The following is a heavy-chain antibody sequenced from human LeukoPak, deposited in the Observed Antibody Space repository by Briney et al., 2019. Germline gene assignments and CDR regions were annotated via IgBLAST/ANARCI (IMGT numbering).Heavy chain of an antibody. CDR1: GFTFSNYA. D-gene: IGHD6-6*01. CDR2: INWNGGST. Sequence: PGGSLTLSCAASGFTFSNYAMHWVRQAPGKGLEWVSGINWNGGSTGQADPEKGRLTISRDNAKHVLSLEMNCLSAEDTAVYYCATAHEYSSSYSPEYWGQGTLVTVSS. CDR3: ATAHEYSSSYSPEY. J-gene: IGHJ4*02. V-gene: IGHV3-20*04.